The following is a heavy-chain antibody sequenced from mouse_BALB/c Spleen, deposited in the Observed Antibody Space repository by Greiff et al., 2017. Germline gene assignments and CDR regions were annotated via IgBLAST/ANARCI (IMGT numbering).Heavy chain of an antibody. CDR2: ISNGGGST. Sequence: DVMLVESGGGLVQPGGSLKLSCAASGFTFSSYTMSWVRQTPEKRLEWVAYISNGGGSTYYPDTVKGRFTISRDNAKNTLYLQMSSLKSEDTAMYYCARHGAHYGSSSWFAYWGQGTLVTVSA. CDR1: GFTFSSYT. CDR3: ARHGAHYGSSSWFAY. V-gene: IGHV5-12-2*01. J-gene: IGHJ3*01. D-gene: IGHD1-1*01.